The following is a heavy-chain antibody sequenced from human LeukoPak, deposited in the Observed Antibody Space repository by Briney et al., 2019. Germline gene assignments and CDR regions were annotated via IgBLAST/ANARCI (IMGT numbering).Heavy chain of an antibody. CDR2: IIPIFGTA. J-gene: IGHJ4*02. CDR3: ARMGDSVVPAALDDY. V-gene: IGHV1-69*13. Sequence: SVKVSCKASGGTFSSYAISSVRQTPGQGLEWMGGIIPIFGTANYAQKFQGRVTITADESTSTAYMELSSLRSEGTAVYYSARMGDSVVPAALDDYWGQGPLVTVSS. D-gene: IGHD2-2*01. CDR1: GGTFSSYA.